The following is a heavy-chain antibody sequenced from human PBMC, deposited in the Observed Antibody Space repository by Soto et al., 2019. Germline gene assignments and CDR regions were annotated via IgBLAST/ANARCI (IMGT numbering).Heavy chain of an antibody. CDR2: ISGSGGST. V-gene: IGHV3-23*01. D-gene: IGHD3-16*01. CDR3: AKDGIRDGSYLGQYYFDY. Sequence: GGSLRLACAASGFTLSSYAMSWVRQSPGKGLEWVSAISGSGGSTYYADSVKGRFTISRDNSKNTLYLQMNSLRAEDTAVYYCAKDGIRDGSYLGQYYFDYWGQGTLVTVSS. J-gene: IGHJ4*02. CDR1: GFTLSSYA.